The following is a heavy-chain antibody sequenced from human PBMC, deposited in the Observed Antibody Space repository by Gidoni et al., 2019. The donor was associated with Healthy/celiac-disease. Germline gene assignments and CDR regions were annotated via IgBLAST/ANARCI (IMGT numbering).Heavy chain of an antibody. CDR2: IYYSGST. V-gene: IGHV4-39*01. J-gene: IGHJ6*02. Sequence: QLQLQESGPGLVKPSETLSLTCTVSGGSISSSSYYWGWIRQPPGKGLEWIGSIYYSGSTYYNPSLKSRVTISVDTSKNQFSLKLSSVTAADTAVYYCARQPPDDIGADYYGMDVWGQGTTVTVSS. D-gene: IGHD3-9*01. CDR1: GGSISSSSYY. CDR3: ARQPPDDIGADYYGMDV.